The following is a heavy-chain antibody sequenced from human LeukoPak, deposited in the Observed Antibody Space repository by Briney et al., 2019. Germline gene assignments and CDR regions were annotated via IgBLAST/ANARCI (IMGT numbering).Heavy chain of an antibody. CDR3: ARGKMRTLALAEYLQD. CDR2: TSYDGSKI. J-gene: IGHJ1*01. V-gene: IGHV3-30*04. CDR1: GFNFNVYA. Sequence: GRSLRLSCEASGFNFNVYAMHWVRQAPGKGLEWVAATSYDGSKIYYSDSVQGRFTISRDNSKNTLYLQMNSLTTDDTAVYYCARGKMRTLALAEYLQDWGQSTLVTVSS.